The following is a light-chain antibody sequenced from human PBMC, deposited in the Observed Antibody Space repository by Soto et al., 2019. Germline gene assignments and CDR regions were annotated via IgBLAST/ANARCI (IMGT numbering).Light chain of an antibody. CDR3: AAWDDSLSGGV. V-gene: IGLV1-47*01. J-gene: IGLJ1*01. CDR2: RNN. Sequence: QSVLTQPPSASGTPGQRVTISCSGSSSNIGSNSVYWYQQLPGTAPKLLIYRNNQRPSGVPDRFSGSKSGTSASLAISGLRSEDEADYYCAAWDDSLSGGVFGTGTKLTVL. CDR1: SSNIGSNS.